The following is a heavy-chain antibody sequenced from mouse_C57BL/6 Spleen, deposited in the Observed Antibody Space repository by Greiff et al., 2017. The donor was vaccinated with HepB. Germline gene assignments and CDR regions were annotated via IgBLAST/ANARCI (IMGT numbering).Heavy chain of an antibody. Sequence: VQLQQPGAELVMPGASVKLSCKASGYTFTSYWMHWVKQRPGQGLEWIGEIDPSDSYTNYNQKFKGKSTLTVDKSSSTAYMQLSSLTSEDSAVYYCERGGHHFDYWGQGTTLTVSS. V-gene: IGHV1-69*01. CDR2: IDPSDSYT. CDR1: GYTFTSYW. CDR3: ERGGHHFDY. J-gene: IGHJ2*01.